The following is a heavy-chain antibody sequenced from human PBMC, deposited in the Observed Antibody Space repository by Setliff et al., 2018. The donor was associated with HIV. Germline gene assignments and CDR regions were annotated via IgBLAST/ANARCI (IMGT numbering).Heavy chain of an antibody. CDR2: IYTSGST. CDR3: ARHLGYASPHDTFDL. D-gene: IGHD2-2*01. CDR1: GDSISRYY. Sequence: SETLSLTCTVSGDSISRYYWSWIRQPPGKGLEWIGYIYTSGSTMYNPSLKSRVSISIDKSKKQFSLRVTSVTATDTAVYYCARHLGYASPHDTFDLWGQGTMVNVSS. V-gene: IGHV4-59*08. J-gene: IGHJ3*01.